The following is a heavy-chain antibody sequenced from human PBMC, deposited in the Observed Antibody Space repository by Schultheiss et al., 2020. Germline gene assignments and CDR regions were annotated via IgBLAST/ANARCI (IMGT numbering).Heavy chain of an antibody. V-gene: IGHV1-69*13. CDR3: ARPFNHEVGATHYYYGMDV. CDR2: VIPIFGTA. D-gene: IGHD1-26*01. Sequence: SVKVSCKASGGTFSSYAISWVRQAPGQGLEWMGGVIPIFGTANYAQKFQGRVTITADESTSTAYMELSSLRSEDTAVYYCARPFNHEVGATHYYYGMDVWGQGTTVTVSS. CDR1: GGTFSSYA. J-gene: IGHJ6*02.